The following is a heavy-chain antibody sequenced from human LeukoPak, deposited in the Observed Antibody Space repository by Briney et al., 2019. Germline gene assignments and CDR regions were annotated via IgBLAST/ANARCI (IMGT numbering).Heavy chain of an antibody. Sequence: GGSLRLSCAASGFTFSSYAMSWVRQAPGKRLEWVSAISGSGGSTHYADSVKGRFTISRDNSKNTLYLQMNSLRAEDTAVYYCAKPGIAAAGTGWFDPWGQGTLVTVSS. CDR1: GFTFSSYA. D-gene: IGHD6-13*01. J-gene: IGHJ5*02. CDR2: ISGSGGST. V-gene: IGHV3-23*01. CDR3: AKPGIAAAGTGWFDP.